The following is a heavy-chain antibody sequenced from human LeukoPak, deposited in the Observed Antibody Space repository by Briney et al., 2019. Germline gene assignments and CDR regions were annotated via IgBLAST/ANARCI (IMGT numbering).Heavy chain of an antibody. V-gene: IGHV4-59*08. J-gene: IGHJ4*02. D-gene: IGHD1-26*01. CDR2: IYYSGST. Sequence: PSETLSLTCTVSGGSISSYYWSWIRQPPGKGLEWIGYIYYSGSTNYNPSLKSRVTISVDTSKNQFSLKLSSVTAADTAVYYCAGGATQAHDYWGQGTLVTVSS. CDR1: GGSISSYY. CDR3: AGGATQAHDY.